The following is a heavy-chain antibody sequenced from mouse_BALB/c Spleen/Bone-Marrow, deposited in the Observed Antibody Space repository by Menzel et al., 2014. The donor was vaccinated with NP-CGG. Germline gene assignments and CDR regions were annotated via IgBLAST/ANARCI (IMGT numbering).Heavy chain of an antibody. V-gene: IGHV1-9*01. CDR3: ARCRDWYFDV. CDR1: GYTFSSYW. J-gene: IGHJ1*01. Sequence: VQLVESGAELMKPGASVKISCKATGYTFSSYWIEWVKQRPGHGLEWIGEILPGSGSTNYNEKFKGKARFTADTSSNTAYMQLSILTSEDSAVYDCARCRDWYFDVWGAGTTLTVSS. CDR2: ILPGSGST.